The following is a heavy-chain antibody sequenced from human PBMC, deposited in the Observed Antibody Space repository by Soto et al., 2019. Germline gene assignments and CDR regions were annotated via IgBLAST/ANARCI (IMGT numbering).Heavy chain of an antibody. Sequence: SETLSLTCTVSGGSISSGDYYWSWIRQPPGKGLEWIGYIYYSGSTYYNPSLKSRVTISVDTSKNQFSLKLSSVTAADTAVYYCARSSIAARGVFDYWGQGTLVTVSS. CDR2: IYYSGST. CDR1: GGSISSGDYY. J-gene: IGHJ4*02. V-gene: IGHV4-30-4*01. D-gene: IGHD6-6*01. CDR3: ARSSIAARGVFDY.